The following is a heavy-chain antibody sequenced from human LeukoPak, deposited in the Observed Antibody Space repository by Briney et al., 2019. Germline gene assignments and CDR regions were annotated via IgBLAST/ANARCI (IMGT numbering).Heavy chain of an antibody. V-gene: IGHV3-15*07. D-gene: IGHD3-22*01. Sequence: RGSLRLSCAASGFIISNGWMNWVRQAPGKGPEWVGRVKSKNDGGTIEYGGTVKGRFTISRDDSKNTMYLQMNNLKSEDTGMYYCTTTHSSGFDHWGQGVLVIVSS. CDR2: VKSKNDGGTI. CDR3: TTTHSSGFDH. CDR1: GFIISNGW. J-gene: IGHJ4*02.